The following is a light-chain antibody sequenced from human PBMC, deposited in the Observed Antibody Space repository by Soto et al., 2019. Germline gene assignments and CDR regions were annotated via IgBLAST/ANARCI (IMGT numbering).Light chain of an antibody. J-gene: IGKJ5*01. CDR1: QSVSSY. Sequence: EIVLTQSPATLSLSPGERATLSCRASQSVSSYLAWYQQTPGQAPRLLIYDASNRATGIPARFSGSGSGTDFTLTISSLEPEDFAVYYCQQRSNWPRTFGQGTRLEIK. V-gene: IGKV3-11*01. CDR2: DAS. CDR3: QQRSNWPRT.